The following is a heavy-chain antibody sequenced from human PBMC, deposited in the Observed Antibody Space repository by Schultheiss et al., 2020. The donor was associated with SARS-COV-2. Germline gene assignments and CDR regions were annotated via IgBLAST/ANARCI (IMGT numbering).Heavy chain of an antibody. CDR1: GFSFSNYG. J-gene: IGHJ4*02. CDR3: ARDLMSGETVLVAIDY. D-gene: IGHD2-8*02. V-gene: IGHV3-30*03. CDR2: MSHDGNNQ. Sequence: GESLKISCAASGFSFSNYGMHWVRQAPGKGLEWVSVMSHDGNNQYYADSVKGRFTISRDNSKNTLYLQMNSLRVEDTAVYYCARDLMSGETVLVAIDYWGQGTLVTVSS.